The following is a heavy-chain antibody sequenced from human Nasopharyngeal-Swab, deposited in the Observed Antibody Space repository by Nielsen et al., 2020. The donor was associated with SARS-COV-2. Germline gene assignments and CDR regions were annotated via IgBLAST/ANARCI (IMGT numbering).Heavy chain of an antibody. D-gene: IGHD3-10*01. CDR2: ISSSSTYI. V-gene: IGHV3-21*01. J-gene: IGHJ3*01. CDR3: AGAYGSGSYFAFDL. Sequence: GGSLRLSCAASGFTFGTYSMNWVRQAPGKGLEWVSSISSSSTYIYYADSVKGRFTISRDNAKNSLYLQMNSLRAEDTAVYYCAGAYGSGSYFAFDLWGQGTMVT. CDR1: GFTFGTYS.